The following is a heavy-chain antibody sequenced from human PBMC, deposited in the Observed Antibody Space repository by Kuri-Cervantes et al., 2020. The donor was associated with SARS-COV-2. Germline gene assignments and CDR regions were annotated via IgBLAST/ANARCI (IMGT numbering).Heavy chain of an antibody. D-gene: IGHD5-12*01. CDR2: ISSSSSTI. V-gene: IGHV3-48*01. CDR1: GFTFSSYS. Sequence: GGSLRLSCAASGFTFSSYSMNWVRQAPGKGLEWVSYISSSSSTIYYADSVKGRFTISRDNAKNSLYLQMNSLRAEDTAVYYCAKVRTLYGGYVFDYWGQGTLVTVSS. J-gene: IGHJ4*02. CDR3: AKVRTLYGGYVFDY.